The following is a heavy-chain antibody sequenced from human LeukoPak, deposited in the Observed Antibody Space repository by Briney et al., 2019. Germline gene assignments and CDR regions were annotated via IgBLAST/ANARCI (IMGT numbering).Heavy chain of an antibody. J-gene: IGHJ4*02. CDR2: ISYDGSNK. CDR3: AKGPYGDYDY. V-gene: IGHV3-30*18. Sequence: PGGSLRLSCAASGFTFSSYGMHWVRQAPGKGLEWVAVISYDGSNKYYADSVKGRFTISRDNSKTTLYLQMNSLRAEDTAVYYCAKGPYGDYDYWGQGTLVTVSS. CDR1: GFTFSSYG. D-gene: IGHD4-17*01.